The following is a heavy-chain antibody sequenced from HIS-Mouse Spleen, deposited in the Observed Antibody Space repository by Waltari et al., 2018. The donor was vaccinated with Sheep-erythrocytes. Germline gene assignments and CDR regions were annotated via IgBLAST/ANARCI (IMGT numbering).Heavy chain of an antibody. D-gene: IGHD1-1*01. V-gene: IGHV3-21*01. CDR3: ARDTGTDAFDI. CDR1: GFTFSRYS. CDR2: ISSSSSYI. J-gene: IGHJ3*02. Sequence: EVQLVESGGGLVKPGGSLRLSCAASGFTFSRYSMNGVRQAPGKGLEWVSSISSSSSYIYYADSVKGRFTISRDNAKNSLYLQMNSLRAEDTAVYYCARDTGTDAFDIWGQGTMVTVSS.